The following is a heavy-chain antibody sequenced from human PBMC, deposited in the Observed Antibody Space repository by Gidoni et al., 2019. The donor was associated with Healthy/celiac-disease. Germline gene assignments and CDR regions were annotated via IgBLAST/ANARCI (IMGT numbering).Heavy chain of an antibody. CDR1: GFTVSSNY. V-gene: IGHV3-53*01. CDR3: ARDSLNLRFYYYGMDV. CDR2: IYSGGST. J-gene: IGHJ6*02. D-gene: IGHD3-3*01. Sequence: EVQLVESGGGLIQPGGSLRLSCAASGFTVSSNYMGWVRQAPGKGLEWVSVIYSGGSTYYADSVKGRFTISRDNSKNTLYLQMNSLRAEDTAVYYCARDSLNLRFYYYGMDVWGQGTTVTVSS.